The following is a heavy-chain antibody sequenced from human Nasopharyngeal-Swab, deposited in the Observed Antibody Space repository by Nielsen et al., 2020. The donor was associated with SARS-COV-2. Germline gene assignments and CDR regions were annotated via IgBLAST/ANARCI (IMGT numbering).Heavy chain of an antibody. D-gene: IGHD4-23*01. V-gene: IGHV3-33*01. CDR3: ARGDRYGGNALDAFDI. CDR2: IWYDGSNK. CDR1: GFTFSSYG. Sequence: GESLKISCAASGFTFSSYGMHWVRQAPGKGLEWVAVIWYDGSNKYYADSVKGRFTTSRDNSKNTLYLQMNSLRAEDTAVYYCARGDRYGGNALDAFDIWGQGTMVTVSS. J-gene: IGHJ3*02.